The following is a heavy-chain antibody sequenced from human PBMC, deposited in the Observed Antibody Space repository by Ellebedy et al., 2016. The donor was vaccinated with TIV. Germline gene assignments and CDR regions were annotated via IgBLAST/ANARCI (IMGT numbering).Heavy chain of an antibody. Sequence: MPSETLSLTCTVSGGSISSDYWIWVRQPPGGGLQWIGHIYYSGATNYNPSLKSRVTISLDTSKSQFSLKLSSVTAADTAVYYCARGQVTLRYFDHLDYYYMAAWGKGTTVTVSS. CDR1: GGSISSDY. V-gene: IGHV4-59*01. D-gene: IGHD3-9*01. J-gene: IGHJ6*03. CDR3: ARGQVTLRYFDHLDYYYMAA. CDR2: IYYSGAT.